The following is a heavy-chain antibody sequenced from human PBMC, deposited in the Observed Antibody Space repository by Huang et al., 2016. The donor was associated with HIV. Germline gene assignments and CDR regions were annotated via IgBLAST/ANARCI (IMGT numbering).Heavy chain of an antibody. CDR1: GGSFSSYS. J-gene: IGHJ4*02. V-gene: IGHV4-34*01. D-gene: IGHD3-10*01. CDR2: IDQSGAT. Sequence: VQLQQWGAGLLKPSETLSLTCAVYGGSFSSYSWSWIRQSPGTGLHWVGEIDQSGATTSTPSLQSRRTISLDTSKNQFSLRLTAVTAADTAVYYCASRRPRVRGGGGDFPSWGQGTLVTVSS. CDR3: ASRRPRVRGGGGDFPS.